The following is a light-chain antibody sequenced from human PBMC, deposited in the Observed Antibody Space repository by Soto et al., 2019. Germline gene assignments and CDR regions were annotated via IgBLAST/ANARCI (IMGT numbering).Light chain of an antibody. J-gene: IGKJ1*01. V-gene: IGKV3-11*01. Sequence: EIVLTQSPATLSLSPGERATLSCRASQSVSSYLAWYQQKPGQAPRLLIYDASNRATGIPARFSGSGSGTDFTLTISSLEPEEFAVYYCQQRSASPWTFGQGTKVEIK. CDR2: DAS. CDR1: QSVSSY. CDR3: QQRSASPWT.